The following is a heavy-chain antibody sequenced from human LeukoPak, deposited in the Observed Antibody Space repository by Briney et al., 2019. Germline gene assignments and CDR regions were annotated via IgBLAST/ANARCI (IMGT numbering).Heavy chain of an antibody. D-gene: IGHD4-17*01. Sequence: GGSLRLSCAASGLTGSHNYVSWVRQAPGKGLEWVSAIHTSGDTCYADSVKGRFTITRDTSKNTLYLQINSLRVEDTAVYYCIVFGDSNHWGQGTLVTVSS. V-gene: IGHV3-53*01. CDR3: IVFGDSNH. J-gene: IGHJ5*02. CDR2: IHTSGDT. CDR1: GLTGSHNY.